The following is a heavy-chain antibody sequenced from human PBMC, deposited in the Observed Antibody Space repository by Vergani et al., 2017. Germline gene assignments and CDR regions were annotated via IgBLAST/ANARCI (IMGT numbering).Heavy chain of an antibody. J-gene: IGHJ6*01. CDR2: ISSSSSYI. D-gene: IGHD3-10*01. CDR1: GFTFSSHS. CDR3: ARDRYYLGSESYPYFYYYGLDV. V-gene: IGHV3-21*01. Sequence: EVQLVESGGGLVKRGGSLRLSCAASGFTFSSHSMNWVRQAPGKGLEWVSSISSSSSYIHYSDSLKGRFTISRDNAKSSLYLQMNSLRAEDTGAYYCARDRYYLGSESYPYFYYYGLDVGGQGAAVTVSS.